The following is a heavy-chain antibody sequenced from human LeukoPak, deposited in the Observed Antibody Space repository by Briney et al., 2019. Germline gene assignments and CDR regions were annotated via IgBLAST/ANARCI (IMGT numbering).Heavy chain of an antibody. J-gene: IGHJ5*02. V-gene: IGHV1-2*02. CDR1: GYTFTGYY. CDR3: ARDAGRKGGWWGFNWFDP. D-gene: IGHD6-19*01. Sequence: ASVKVSCKASGYTFTGYYMHWVRQAPGQGLEWMGWIHPNRGGTNYAQKLQGRVTMTRDTSISTAYMELSRLRSEDTAVYYCARDAGRKGGWWGFNWFDPWGQGTLVTVSS. CDR2: IHPNRGGT.